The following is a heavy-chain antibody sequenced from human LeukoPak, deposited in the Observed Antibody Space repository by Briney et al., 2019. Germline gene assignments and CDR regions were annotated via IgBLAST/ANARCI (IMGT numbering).Heavy chain of an antibody. D-gene: IGHD3-22*01. CDR1: GFTFSSYA. Sequence: GGSLRLSCAASGFTFSSYAMSWVRQAPGKGLEWVSAINWNGGSTGYADSVKGRFTISRDNAKNYLYLQMNSLRAEDTALYYCARRERYYYDSSGSADAFDIWGQGTMVTVSS. V-gene: IGHV3-20*04. J-gene: IGHJ3*02. CDR2: INWNGGST. CDR3: ARRERYYYDSSGSADAFDI.